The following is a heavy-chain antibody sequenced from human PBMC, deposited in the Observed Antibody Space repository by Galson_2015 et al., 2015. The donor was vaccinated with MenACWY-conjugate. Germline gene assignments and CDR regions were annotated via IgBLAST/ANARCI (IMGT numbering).Heavy chain of an antibody. D-gene: IGHD3-10*01. CDR1: GFTFSRNG. V-gene: IGHV3-30*02. Sequence: SLRLSCAASGFTFSRNGMHWVRQSPGKGLEWVAWIRDIGNDKSYADSVTGRFTISRDNSKSTVSLQMNNLRAEDTAEYYCAKDAHGSVEIWAQGTMLTVSS. CDR2: IRDIGNDK. CDR3: AKDAHGSVEI. J-gene: IGHJ3*02.